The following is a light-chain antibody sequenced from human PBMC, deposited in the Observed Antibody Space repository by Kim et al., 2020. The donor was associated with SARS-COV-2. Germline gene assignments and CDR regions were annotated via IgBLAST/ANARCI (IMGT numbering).Light chain of an antibody. J-gene: IGLJ3*02. Sequence: QSALTQPASVSGSPGQSITISCSGTNNDVGSHDLVSWYPHHPGTAPKLVIYGDNQRPSGVSSRFSGSKSGNTASLTISGLQPEDEADYYCCSYANGGTWVFGGGTQLTVL. CDR3: CSYANGGTWV. CDR1: NNDVGSHDL. CDR2: GDN. V-gene: IGLV2-23*01.